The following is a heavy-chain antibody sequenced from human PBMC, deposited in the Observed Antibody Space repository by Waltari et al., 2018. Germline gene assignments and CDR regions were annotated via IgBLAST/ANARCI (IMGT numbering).Heavy chain of an antibody. CDR1: GYTFTGYY. V-gene: IGHV1-2*02. J-gene: IGHJ5*02. Sequence: QVQLVQSGAEVKKPGASVKVSCKASGYTFTGYYMHWVRQAPGQGLEWMGWINPNSGGTNDAQKFKGRVTMTRDTSISTAYMELSRLRSDDTAVYYCARDAPGSIAAPPGWFDPWGQGTLVTVSS. D-gene: IGHD6-6*01. CDR3: ARDAPGSIAAPPGWFDP. CDR2: INPNSGGT.